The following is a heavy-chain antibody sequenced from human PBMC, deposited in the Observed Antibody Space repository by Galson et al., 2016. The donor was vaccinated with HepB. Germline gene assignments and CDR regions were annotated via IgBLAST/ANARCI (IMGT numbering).Heavy chain of an antibody. CDR2: IKSRSYGETT. CDR1: GFTFSSYS. CDR3: SEGGYSGYG. D-gene: IGHD5-12*01. J-gene: IGHJ4*02. V-gene: IGHV3-49*04. Sequence: SLRLSCAASGFTFSSYSMNWVRQAPGKGLEWVGFIKSRSYGETTEYAASVRGRFIISRDDSKSIAYLQMNSLKSEDTAVYHCSEGGYSGYGWGQGTLVTVSA.